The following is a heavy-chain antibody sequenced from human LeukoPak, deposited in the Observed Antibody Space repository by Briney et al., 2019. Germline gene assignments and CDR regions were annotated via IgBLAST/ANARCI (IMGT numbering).Heavy chain of an antibody. Sequence: GGSLRLSCAASGFTFDDYAMHWVRHAPGKGLEWVSLISGDGGSTYYADSVKGRFTISRDNSKNSLYLQMNSLSTEDTALYYCAKEWFGEPLIFDPWGQGTLVTVSS. CDR1: GFTFDDYA. CDR3: AKEWFGEPLIFDP. D-gene: IGHD3-10*01. J-gene: IGHJ5*02. CDR2: ISGDGGST. V-gene: IGHV3-43*02.